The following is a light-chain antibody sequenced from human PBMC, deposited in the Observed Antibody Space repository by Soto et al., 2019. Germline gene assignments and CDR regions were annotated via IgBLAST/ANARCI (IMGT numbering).Light chain of an antibody. Sequence: QSALTQPPSVSGSPGQSVTISCTGTSRDVGAYNFVSWYQQYPGKAPKLIIFDVSARPSGVPDRFSGSKSGNTASLTISGLQADDEADYYCCSYAGTYSPVLGGGTQLTVL. V-gene: IGLV2-11*01. CDR3: CSYAGTYSPV. CDR2: DVS. J-gene: IGLJ2*01. CDR1: SRDVGAYNF.